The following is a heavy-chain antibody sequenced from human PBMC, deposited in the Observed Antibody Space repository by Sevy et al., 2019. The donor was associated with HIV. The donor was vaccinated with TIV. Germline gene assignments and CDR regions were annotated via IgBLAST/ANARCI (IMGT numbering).Heavy chain of an antibody. D-gene: IGHD3-22*01. CDR1: GGSFSDYS. Sequence: SETLSLTCAVYGGSFSDYSWNWIRQPPGKGLEWIGEINHSGNTNYNPSLKSRVTISIDASKNEVSLKVTSVTAADTAVYYCAGWRATRVTMMVVVATGYFYYWGQGTPVTVSS. J-gene: IGHJ4*02. V-gene: IGHV4-34*01. CDR2: INHSGNT. CDR3: AGWRATRVTMMVVVATGYFYY.